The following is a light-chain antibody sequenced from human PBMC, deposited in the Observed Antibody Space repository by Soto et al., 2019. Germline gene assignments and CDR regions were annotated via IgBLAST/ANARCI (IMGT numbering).Light chain of an antibody. CDR3: QQYGSPPFS. CDR2: GAS. Sequence: ETVLTQSPGTLSLSPGERATLSCRASQSVTSSYLAWYQQKPGQAPSLLIYGASNRAAGIPDSFSGSGSGTDFTLTISRLEPEDFAFYFCQQYGSPPFSFGQGTKVEIK. J-gene: IGKJ2*03. V-gene: IGKV3-20*01. CDR1: QSVTSSY.